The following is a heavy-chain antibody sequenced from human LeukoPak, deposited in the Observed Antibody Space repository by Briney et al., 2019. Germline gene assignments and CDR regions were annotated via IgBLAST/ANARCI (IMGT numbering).Heavy chain of an antibody. CDR2: IKEDGSQK. V-gene: IGHV3-7*01. D-gene: IGHD2-15*01. J-gene: IGHJ4*02. CDR1: GFTFSNYW. CDR3: AKERCSGSACYIFDS. Sequence: GGSLRLSCAASGFTFSNYWMSWVRQAPGKGLEWVANIKEDGSQKYYVDSVKGRFTISRDNAKNSLYLQMNSLRAEDTAVYYCAKERCSGSACYIFDSWGQGTLVIVSA.